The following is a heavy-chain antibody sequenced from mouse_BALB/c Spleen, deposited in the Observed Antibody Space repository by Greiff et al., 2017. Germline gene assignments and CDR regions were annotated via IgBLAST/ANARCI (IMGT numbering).Heavy chain of an antibody. CDR2: ISYDGSN. J-gene: IGHJ3*01. Sequence: EVQRVESGPGLVKPSQSLSLTCSVTGYSITSGYYWNWIRQFPGNKLEWMGYISYDGSNNYNPSLKNRISITRDTSKNQFFLKLNSVTTEDTATYYCASPYGNYEAWFAYWGQGTLVTVS. V-gene: IGHV3-6*02. D-gene: IGHD2-1*01. CDR1: GYSITSGYY. CDR3: ASPYGNYEAWFAY.